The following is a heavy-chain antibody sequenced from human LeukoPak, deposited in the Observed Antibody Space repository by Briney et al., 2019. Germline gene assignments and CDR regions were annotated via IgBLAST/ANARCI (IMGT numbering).Heavy chain of an antibody. V-gene: IGHV5-51*01. Sequence: GESLKISCKGSGYTFTSYWIGWVRQMPGKGLEWMGIIYPGDSDTRYSPSFQGQVTISTDKSISTAYLQWSSLKASDTAMYYCARGGEIAAADTGAFDIWDQGTMVTVSS. D-gene: IGHD6-13*01. CDR2: IYPGDSDT. CDR3: ARGGEIAAADTGAFDI. CDR1: GYTFTSYW. J-gene: IGHJ3*02.